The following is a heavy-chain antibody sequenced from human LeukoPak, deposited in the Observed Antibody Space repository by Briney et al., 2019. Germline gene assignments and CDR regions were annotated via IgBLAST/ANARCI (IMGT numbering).Heavy chain of an antibody. V-gene: IGHV4-30-2*01. CDR3: ARLVYDSRGYYFDY. CDR2: IYHSGST. CDR1: GGSISSGGYS. J-gene: IGHJ4*02. D-gene: IGHD3-22*01. Sequence: SETLSLTCAVSGGSISSGGYSWSWIRQPPGKGLEWIGYIYHSGSTYYNPSLKSRLTISVDTSKNQFSLKLRSVTAADTAVYHCARLVYDSRGYYFDYWGQGTLVTVSS.